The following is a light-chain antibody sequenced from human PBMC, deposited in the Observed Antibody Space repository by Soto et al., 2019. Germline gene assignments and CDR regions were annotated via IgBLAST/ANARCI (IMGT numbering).Light chain of an antibody. J-gene: IGKJ4*01. CDR2: AAS. Sequence: DIQMTQSPSSLSASVGDRVTITCRASQSISSYLNWYQQKPGKAPKLLNYAASSLQSGVPSRFSGSGSGTDFTLTISSLQPEDIATYYCQQGYSTPLTFGGGTKVEIK. CDR1: QSISSY. V-gene: IGKV1-39*01. CDR3: QQGYSTPLT.